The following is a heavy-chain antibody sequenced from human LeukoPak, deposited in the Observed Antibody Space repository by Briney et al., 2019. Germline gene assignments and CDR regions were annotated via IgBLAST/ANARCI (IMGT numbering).Heavy chain of an antibody. V-gene: IGHV1-69*04. CDR2: IIPVLRIT. Sequence: ASVKVSCKASGGTFSSYAISWVRQAPGQGLEWMGRIIPVLRITNYAQKIQGRVTITADKSTSTAYMELRSLRSDDTAVYYCARDTATLDYWGQGTLVTVSS. D-gene: IGHD5-18*01. J-gene: IGHJ4*02. CDR3: ARDTATLDY. CDR1: GGTFSSYA.